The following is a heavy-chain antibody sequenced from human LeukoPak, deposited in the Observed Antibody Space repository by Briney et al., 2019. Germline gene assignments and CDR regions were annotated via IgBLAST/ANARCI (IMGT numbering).Heavy chain of an antibody. V-gene: IGHV4-61*01. CDR3: ARGPPFDRDAFDI. Sequence: SETLSLTCTVSGGSVSSGSYYWSWIRQPPGTGLEWIGYIYYSGSTNYNPSLKSRVTISVDTSKNQFSLKLSSVTAADTAVYYCARGPPFDRDAFDIWGQGTVVTVSS. J-gene: IGHJ3*02. D-gene: IGHD3-9*01. CDR2: IYYSGST. CDR1: GGSVSSGSYY.